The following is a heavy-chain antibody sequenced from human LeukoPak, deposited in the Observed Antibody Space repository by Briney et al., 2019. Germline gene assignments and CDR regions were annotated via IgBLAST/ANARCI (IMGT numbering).Heavy chain of an antibody. D-gene: IGHD3-16*02. V-gene: IGHV4-34*01. CDR3: ARGRTLVSYDCVWGSYRFWFDP. Sequence: SETLSLTCAVYGGSFSGYYWSWIRQPPGKGLEWIGEINHSGSTNYNPSLKSRVTISVDTSKNQFSLKLSSVTAADTAVYYCARGRTLVSYDCVWGSYRFWFDPWGQGTLVTVSS. CDR2: INHSGST. CDR1: GGSFSGYY. J-gene: IGHJ5*02.